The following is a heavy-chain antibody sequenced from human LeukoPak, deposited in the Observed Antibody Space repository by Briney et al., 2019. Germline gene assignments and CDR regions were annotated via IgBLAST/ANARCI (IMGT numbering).Heavy chain of an antibody. CDR3: VRGRNAGHWI. V-gene: IGHV1-2*02. J-gene: IGHJ4*02. CDR2: INPNSGGT. Sequence: GASVKVSCKASGYTFTGYYMHWVRQAPGQGLEWMGWINPNSGGTNYAQKFQGRVTMTRDTSTSTVYVELRSLRFDDTAVYYCVRGRNAGHWIWGQGTLVTVSS. D-gene: IGHD1-1*01. CDR1: GYTFTGYY.